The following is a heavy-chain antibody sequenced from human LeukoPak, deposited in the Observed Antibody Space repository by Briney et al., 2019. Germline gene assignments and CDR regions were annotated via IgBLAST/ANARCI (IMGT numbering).Heavy chain of an antibody. Sequence: ASVKVSCKASGYTFTSYGITWVRQAPGQGLEWMGWISAYNGNTNYAQKFQGRVTMTTDTSTSTAYMELRSLRSDDTAVYYCARVWFGESNYYYYGVDVWGQGATVTVSS. CDR2: ISAYNGNT. J-gene: IGHJ6*02. D-gene: IGHD3-10*01. CDR3: ARVWFGESNYYYYGVDV. CDR1: GYTFTSYG. V-gene: IGHV1-18*01.